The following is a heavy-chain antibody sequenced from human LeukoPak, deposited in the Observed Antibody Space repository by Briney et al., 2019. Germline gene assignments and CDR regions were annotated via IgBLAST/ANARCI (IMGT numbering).Heavy chain of an antibody. CDR2: ISAYNGNT. J-gene: IGHJ4*02. CDR1: GYTFTSYG. V-gene: IGHV1-18*01. CDR3: ARVRGAYCGGDCYSPLDY. D-gene: IGHD2-21*02. Sequence: ASVKVSCKASGYTFTSYGISWVRQAPGQGLEWMGWISAYNGNTNYAQKLQGRVTMTTDTSTSTAYMELRSLRSDDTAVYHCARVRGAYCGGDCYSPLDYWGQGTLVTVSS.